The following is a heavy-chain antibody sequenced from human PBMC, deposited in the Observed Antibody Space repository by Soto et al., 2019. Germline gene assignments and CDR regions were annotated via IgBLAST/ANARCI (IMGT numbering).Heavy chain of an antibody. CDR2: ISYDGSNK. Sequence: QVQLVESGGGVVQPGRSLRLSCAASGFTFSSYAMHWVRQAPGKGLEWVAVISYDGSNKYYADSVKGRFTISRDNSKNTLYLQMNSLRAEDTAVYYCAREFTGIAVDYGMDVWGQGTTVTVSS. V-gene: IGHV3-30-3*01. CDR3: AREFTGIAVDYGMDV. J-gene: IGHJ6*02. CDR1: GFTFSSYA. D-gene: IGHD6-19*01.